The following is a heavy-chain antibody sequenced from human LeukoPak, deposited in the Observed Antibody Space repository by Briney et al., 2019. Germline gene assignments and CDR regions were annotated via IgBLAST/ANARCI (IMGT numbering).Heavy chain of an antibody. D-gene: IGHD2-2*01. J-gene: IGHJ3*02. V-gene: IGHV4-34*01. Sequence: SETLSLTCAVYGGSFSGYYWSWIRQPPGKGLEWIGEINHSGSTNYNPSLKSRVTISVDTSKNQFSLKLSSVTAADTAVYYCARGRRRYCSSTSYYQTSDAFDIWGQGTMVTVSS. CDR1: GGSFSGYY. CDR3: ARGRRRYCSSTSYYQTSDAFDI. CDR2: INHSGST.